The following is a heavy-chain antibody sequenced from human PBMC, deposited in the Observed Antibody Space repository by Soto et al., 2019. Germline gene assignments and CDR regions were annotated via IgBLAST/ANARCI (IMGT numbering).Heavy chain of an antibody. Sequence: PGGSLRLSCAASGFTFSSYGMHWVRQAPGKGLEWVTGILYDGSDKYYADSVKGRFTISRENSKNTLYLQMNSLRTEDSAVYYCAKAGGGFGDFVHHWGQGTTVTVSS. D-gene: IGHD3-10*01. CDR2: ILYDGSDK. V-gene: IGHV3-30*18. CDR3: AKAGGGFGDFVHH. J-gene: IGHJ4*02. CDR1: GFTFSSYG.